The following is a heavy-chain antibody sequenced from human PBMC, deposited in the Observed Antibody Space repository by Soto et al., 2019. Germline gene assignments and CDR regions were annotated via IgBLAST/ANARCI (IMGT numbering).Heavy chain of an antibody. CDR3: ARDDSSSWYYFDY. J-gene: IGHJ4*02. CDR2: ISSSGSTI. CDR1: GFTFSSYE. D-gene: IGHD6-13*01. V-gene: IGHV3-48*03. Sequence: GFLRLSCAASGFTFSSYEMNWVRQAPGKGLEWVSYISSSGSTIYYADSVKGRFTISRDNAKNSLYLQMNSLRAEDTAVYYCARDDSSSWYYFDYWGQGTLVTVSS.